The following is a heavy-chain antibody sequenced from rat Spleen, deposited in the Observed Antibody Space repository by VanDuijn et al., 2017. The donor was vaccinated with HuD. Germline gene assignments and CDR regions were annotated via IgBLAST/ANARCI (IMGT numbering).Heavy chain of an antibody. J-gene: IGHJ3*01. CDR3: ARHGGLYNWFAY. CDR2: ISTGADNT. CDR1: GFTFSNYD. V-gene: IGHV5S13*01. Sequence: EVQLVESGGGLMQPGRSLKLSCAASGFTFSNYDMAWVRQAPTKGLEWIASISTGADNTYYRDSVKGRFTVSRDDANNTHYLQMDSLRSEDTATYYCARHGGLYNWFAYWGRGTRVTVSS.